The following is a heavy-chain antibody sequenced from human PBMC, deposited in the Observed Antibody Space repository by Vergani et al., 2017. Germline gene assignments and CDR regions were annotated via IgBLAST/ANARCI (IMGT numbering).Heavy chain of an antibody. CDR3: ARFLTGTTIYYYYGMDV. D-gene: IGHD1-20*01. V-gene: IGHV4-4*02. Sequence: QVQLQESGPGLVKPSGTLSLTCAVSGGSISSSNWWSWVRQPPGKGLEWIGEIYHSGSTNYNPSLKSRVTISVDTSKNQFSLKLSSVTAADTAVYYCARFLTGTTIYYYYGMDVWGQGTTVTVSS. J-gene: IGHJ6*02. CDR1: GGSISSSNW. CDR2: IYHSGST.